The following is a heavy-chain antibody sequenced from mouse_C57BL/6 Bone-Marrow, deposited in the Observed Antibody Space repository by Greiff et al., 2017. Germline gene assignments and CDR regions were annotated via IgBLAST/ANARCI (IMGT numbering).Heavy chain of an antibody. Sequence: EVKLVESGGGLVQPGGSMKLSCAASGFTFSDAWMDWVRQSPEKGLEWVAEIRNKANNHATYYAESVKGRFTISRDDSKSSVYLQMNSLRAEDTGIYYCTRSSFITTVVALDYWGQGTTLTVSS. V-gene: IGHV6-6*01. D-gene: IGHD1-1*01. CDR2: IRNKANNHAT. CDR1: GFTFSDAW. CDR3: TRSSFITTVVALDY. J-gene: IGHJ2*01.